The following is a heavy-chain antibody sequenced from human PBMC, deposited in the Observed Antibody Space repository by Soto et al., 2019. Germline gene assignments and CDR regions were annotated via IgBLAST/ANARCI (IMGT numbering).Heavy chain of an antibody. Sequence: GGSLRVSCAASGFTFSSYGMHWVRQAPCKGLEWVAVISYDGSNKYYADSVKGRFTISRDNSKNTLYLQMNSLRAEDTAVYYCAKEEGYGDLINWFDPWGQGTLVTVSS. J-gene: IGHJ5*02. V-gene: IGHV3-30*18. CDR1: GFTFSSYG. CDR2: ISYDGSNK. CDR3: AKEEGYGDLINWFDP. D-gene: IGHD4-17*01.